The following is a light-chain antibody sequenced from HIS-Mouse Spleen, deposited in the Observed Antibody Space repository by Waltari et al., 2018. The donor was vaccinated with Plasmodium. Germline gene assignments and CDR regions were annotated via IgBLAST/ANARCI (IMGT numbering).Light chain of an antibody. CDR2: DVS. Sequence: QSALTQPASVSGSPGQSITISCTGTSSDVGGYNYVSWYQQHPGKAPQLMIYDVSYRPSGVSNRVSGSKSGITASLTISWLQAEDEADYYCSSYTSSSTLDVVFGGGTKLTVL. CDR1: SSDVGGYNY. J-gene: IGLJ2*01. CDR3: SSYTSSSTLDVV. V-gene: IGLV2-14*03.